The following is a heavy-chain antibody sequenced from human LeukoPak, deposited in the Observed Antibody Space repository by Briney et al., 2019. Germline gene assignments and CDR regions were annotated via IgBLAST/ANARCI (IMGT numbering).Heavy chain of an antibody. J-gene: IGHJ5*02. D-gene: IGHD3-9*01. CDR3: ARDRYDILTGTNSNWFDP. CDR2: ITGSGGTT. CDR1: GFAFSNYG. V-gene: IGHV3-23*01. Sequence: GGSLRLSCAASGFAFSNYGMNWVRQAPGKGLEWVSGITGSGGTTYYEDSVKGRFTISRDNAKNSLYLQMNSLRAEDTAVYYCARDRYDILTGTNSNWFDPWGQGTLVTVSS.